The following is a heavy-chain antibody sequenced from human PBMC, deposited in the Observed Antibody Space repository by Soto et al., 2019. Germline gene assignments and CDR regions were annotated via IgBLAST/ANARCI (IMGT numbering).Heavy chain of an antibody. D-gene: IGHD4-4*01. J-gene: IGHJ4*02. Sequence: PSEPLSITCTVYGHAMSNPDYLWVWNRHTPWSEVKWIVCLFYTGHTYYNPSLLRRVTISADTSRTQFSLRLTCVTAADTGVYFCARTLVRQLTGYVDSDYRWTIDQWGQGTLVTVSS. CDR1: GHAMSNPDYL. V-gene: IGHV4-39*01. CDR3: ARTLVRQLTGYVDSDYRWTIDQ. CDR2: LFYTGHT.